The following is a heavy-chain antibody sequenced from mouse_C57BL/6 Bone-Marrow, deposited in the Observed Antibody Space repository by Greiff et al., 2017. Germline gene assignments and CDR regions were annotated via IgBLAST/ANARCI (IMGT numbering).Heavy chain of an antibody. CDR1: GYTFTSYG. CDR2: LYPRSGNT. CDR3: AGGLRRWFAY. V-gene: IGHV1-81*01. Sequence: VQLQQSGAELARPGASVKLSCKASGYTFTSYGISWVKQRTGKGLEWIGELYPRSGNTYYNEKFKGKATLTADKSSSTAYMVLRSLTSEDSAVYFCAGGLRRWFAYWGQGALVTVSA. D-gene: IGHD2-4*01. J-gene: IGHJ3*01.